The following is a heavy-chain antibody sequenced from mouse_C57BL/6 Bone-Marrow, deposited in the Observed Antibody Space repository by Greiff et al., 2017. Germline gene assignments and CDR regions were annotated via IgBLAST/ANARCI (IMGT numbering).Heavy chain of an antibody. J-gene: IGHJ4*01. V-gene: IGHV1-69*01. Sequence: VKLQQPGAELVMPGASVKLSCKASGYTFTSYWMHWVKQRPGQGLEWIGEIDPSDSYTNYNQKFKGKSTLTVDKSSSTAYMQLSSLTSEDSAVYYCAREAFFFYYAMDYWGQGTSVTVSS. CDR1: GYTFTSYW. CDR3: AREAFFFYYAMDY. CDR2: IDPSDSYT.